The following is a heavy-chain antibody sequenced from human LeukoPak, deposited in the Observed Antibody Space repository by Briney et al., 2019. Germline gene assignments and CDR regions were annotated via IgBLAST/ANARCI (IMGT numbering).Heavy chain of an antibody. D-gene: IGHD1-1*01. V-gene: IGHV4-31*03. CDR1: GGSISSGGYY. Sequence: PSQTLSLTCTVSGGSISSGGYYWSWIRQHPGKGLEWIGYIYYSGSTYYNPSLKSRVTISVDTSKNQFSLKLSSVTAADTAVYYCARETPRLGTRRFDYWGQGTLVTVSS. J-gene: IGHJ4*02. CDR3: ARETPRLGTRRFDY. CDR2: IYYSGST.